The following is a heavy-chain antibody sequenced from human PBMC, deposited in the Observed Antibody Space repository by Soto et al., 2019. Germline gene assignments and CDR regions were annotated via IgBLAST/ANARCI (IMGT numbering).Heavy chain of an antibody. CDR2: FSGTGGYT. CDR3: AKVQEFCGFNCYIVDS. J-gene: IGHJ4*02. Sequence: GGSLRLSCAASGFTLSNYAMSWVRQAPGKGLEWVSTFSGTGGYTYYTDSVKGRFTISRDESKNTLYLQMNSLGAEDTALYYCAKVQEFCGFNCYIVDSWGQGVLVTVSS. CDR1: GFTLSNYA. V-gene: IGHV3-23*01. D-gene: IGHD2-21*02.